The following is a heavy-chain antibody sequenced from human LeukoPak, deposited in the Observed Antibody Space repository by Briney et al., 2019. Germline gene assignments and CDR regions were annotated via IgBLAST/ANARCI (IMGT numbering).Heavy chain of an antibody. CDR1: GGSISSSNW. CDR3: ARVVGATGWFDP. D-gene: IGHD1-26*01. Sequence: SETLSLTCAVSGGSISSSNWWSWVRQPPGKGLEWIGEIYHSGSTNYNPSLKSRVTISVDTSKNQFSLKLSSVTAADTAVYYCARVVGATGWFDPWGQGTLVTVSS. J-gene: IGHJ5*02. CDR2: IYHSGST. V-gene: IGHV4-4*02.